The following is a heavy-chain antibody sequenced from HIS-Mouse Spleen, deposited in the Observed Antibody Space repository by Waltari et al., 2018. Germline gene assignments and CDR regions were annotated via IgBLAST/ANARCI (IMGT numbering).Heavy chain of an antibody. Sequence: QVQLVESGGGVVQPGRSLRLSCAASGFTFSSYGLHWGRQAPGKGLEWVAVISYDGSNKYYADSVKGRFTISRDNSKNTLYLQMNSLRAEDTAVYYCAKVNSGSYYFDYWGQGTLVTVSS. CDR1: GFTFSSYG. D-gene: IGHD1-26*01. V-gene: IGHV3-30*18. J-gene: IGHJ4*02. CDR2: ISYDGSNK. CDR3: AKVNSGSYYFDY.